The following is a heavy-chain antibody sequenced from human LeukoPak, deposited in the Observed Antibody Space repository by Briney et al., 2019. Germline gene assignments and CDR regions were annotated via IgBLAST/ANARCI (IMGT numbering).Heavy chain of an antibody. V-gene: IGHV3-20*04. CDR1: GFTVYDYG. Sequence: GGYLRFSCAASGFTVYDYGMSWVRQGPGVGLEWVSGINWDGGSSGYADSVKGRLTISRDNAKNSLYLQMNSLRAEYTALYYCVRGLIEHYYFDYWGQGTLVTVSS. J-gene: IGHJ4*02. D-gene: IGHD3-16*01. CDR2: INWDGGSS. CDR3: VRGLIEHYYFDY.